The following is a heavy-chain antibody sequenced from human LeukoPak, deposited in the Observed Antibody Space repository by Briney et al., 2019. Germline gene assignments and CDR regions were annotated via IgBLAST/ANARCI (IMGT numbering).Heavy chain of an antibody. V-gene: IGHV3-23*01. Sequence: GGALRLSCAAYGFTFSSYAMSWVRQAPGKGLEWVSAISGSGGSTYYADSVKGRFTISRDNSKNTLCLQMNSLRAEDTAVYYCAKGAMVRGVLDYWGQGTLVTVSS. CDR2: ISGSGGST. D-gene: IGHD3-10*01. CDR1: GFTFSSYA. CDR3: AKGAMVRGVLDY. J-gene: IGHJ4*02.